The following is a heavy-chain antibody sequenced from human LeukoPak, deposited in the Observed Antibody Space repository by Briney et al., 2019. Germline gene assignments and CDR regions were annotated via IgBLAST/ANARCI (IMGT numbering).Heavy chain of an antibody. J-gene: IGHJ1*01. CDR2: INSVSNII. CDR3: ATAGGGNMDFQH. Sequence: PGGSLRLSCAASGFTFRDSYMSWIRQTPGKGLEWLSYINSVSNIISYADSVKGRFTISRDNAKNSLYLQMHGLRAEDTAVYYCATAGGGNMDFQHWGQGTLVTVSS. D-gene: IGHD4-23*01. CDR1: GFTFRDSY. V-gene: IGHV3-11*04.